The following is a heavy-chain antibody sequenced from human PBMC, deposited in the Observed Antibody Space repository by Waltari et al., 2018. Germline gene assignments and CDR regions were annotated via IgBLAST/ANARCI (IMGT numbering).Heavy chain of an antibody. Sequence: EVHLEESGGGLVQPGGSLRLSCAASGFTFSSYWMHWVHQAPGKGLVWVSRINGDGSTITYADSVKGRFTISRDNAKNTLYLQLNSLRVEDTAVYYCASAYYDILDWGQGTLVTVSS. J-gene: IGHJ4*02. CDR2: INGDGSTI. D-gene: IGHD3-9*01. CDR1: GFTFSSYW. CDR3: ASAYYDILD. V-gene: IGHV3-74*01.